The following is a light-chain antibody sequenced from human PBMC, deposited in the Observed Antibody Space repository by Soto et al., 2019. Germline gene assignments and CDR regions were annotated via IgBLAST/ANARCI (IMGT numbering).Light chain of an antibody. Sequence: VMTQSPANLSVSPGEGVTLFCRASQNVATNLAWYQLKPGQAPRLLIHASSTRAAGIPGTFSGSGSGTQCRLTISSVQSEDSAVYYWQQYYHFGLSFGGGTKVEI. CDR1: QNVATN. CDR2: ASS. J-gene: IGKJ4*01. V-gene: IGKV3D-15*01. CDR3: QQYYHFGLS.